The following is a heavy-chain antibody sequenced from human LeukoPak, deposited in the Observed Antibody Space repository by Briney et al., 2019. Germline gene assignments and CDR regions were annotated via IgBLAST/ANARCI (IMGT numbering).Heavy chain of an antibody. CDR1: GFTVSSNY. CDR2: IYSGGST. Sequence: GGSLRLSCAASGFTVSSNYMSWVRQAPGKGLDWVSMIYSGGSTSYAGSVKGRFTISRDSSKNTLYLQMNSLRAEDTAVYYCVTRLAWGQGTLVTVSS. V-gene: IGHV3-53*01. CDR3: VTRLA. J-gene: IGHJ5*02. D-gene: IGHD3-16*01.